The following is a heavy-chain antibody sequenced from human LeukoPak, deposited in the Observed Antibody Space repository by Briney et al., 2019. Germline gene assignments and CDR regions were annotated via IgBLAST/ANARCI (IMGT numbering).Heavy chain of an antibody. D-gene: IGHD3-22*01. Sequence: GGSLRLSCAASGFTFSSYGMHWVRQAPGKGLEWVAVISYDGSNKYYADSVKGRFTISRDNSKNTLYLQMNSLRAEDTAVYYCAKDFAARYYYDSSGHSPPYYYYGMDVWGQGTTVTVSS. CDR1: GFTFSSYG. V-gene: IGHV3-30*18. J-gene: IGHJ6*02. CDR3: AKDFAARYYYDSSGHSPPYYYYGMDV. CDR2: ISYDGSNK.